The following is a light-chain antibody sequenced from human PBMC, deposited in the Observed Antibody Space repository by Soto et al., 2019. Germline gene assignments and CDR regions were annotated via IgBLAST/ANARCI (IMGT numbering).Light chain of an antibody. J-gene: IGKJ4*01. V-gene: IGKV1-17*01. CDR3: LQHYIYPLT. Sequence: DIQRTQSPSSLSASVGDRVTITCRVSQGISNDLGWYQQKPWRAPKRLIDSTSPLERGVPSRFSGSGSGIELTLTLSSLQPEDFATYDCLQHYIYPLTFGGGTKVELK. CDR2: STS. CDR1: QGISND.